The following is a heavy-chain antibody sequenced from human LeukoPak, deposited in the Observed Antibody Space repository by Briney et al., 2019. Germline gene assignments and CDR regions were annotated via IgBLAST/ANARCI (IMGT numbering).Heavy chain of an antibody. V-gene: IGHV3-11*01. Sequence: PGGSLRLSCAASGFTFSDYYMSWIRQAPGKGLEWVSYISSSGSTIYYAPSVKGRFNISRDNAKNSLYLQMTSLRAEDTAVYYCARGMADQLLLVGYFDYWGQGTLVTVSS. CDR3: ARGMADQLLLVGYFDY. CDR2: ISSSGSTI. D-gene: IGHD2-2*01. CDR1: GFTFSDYY. J-gene: IGHJ4*02.